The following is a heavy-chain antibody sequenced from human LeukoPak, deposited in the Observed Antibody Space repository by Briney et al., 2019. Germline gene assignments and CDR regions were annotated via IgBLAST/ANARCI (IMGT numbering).Heavy chain of an antibody. CDR3: ARDIGSSWYAVWYDP. CDR2: IYTSGST. D-gene: IGHD6-13*01. CDR1: GGSISSGSYY. J-gene: IGHJ5*02. Sequence: PSQTLSLTCTVSGGSISSGSYYWSWIRQPAGKGLEWIGRIYTSGSTNYNPSLKSRVTMSVDTSKNQFSLKLSSVTAADTAVYYCARDIGSSWYAVWYDPWGQGTLVTVSS. V-gene: IGHV4-61*02.